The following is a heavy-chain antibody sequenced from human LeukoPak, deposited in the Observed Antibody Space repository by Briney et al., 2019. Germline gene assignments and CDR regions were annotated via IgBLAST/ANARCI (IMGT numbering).Heavy chain of an antibody. CDR2: INPNSGGT. D-gene: IGHD6-6*01. CDR3: ARGPPYSTSRAYYHMDV. CDR1: GYTFTVYY. Sequence: ASVKVSCKASGYTFTVYYMHWVRQAPGQGLEWMGWINPNSGGTNYARKFQGRVTMTRDTSISTAYMELSRLRSDDTAVYYCARGPPYSTSRAYYHMDVWGKGTTVTVSS. J-gene: IGHJ6*03. V-gene: IGHV1-2*02.